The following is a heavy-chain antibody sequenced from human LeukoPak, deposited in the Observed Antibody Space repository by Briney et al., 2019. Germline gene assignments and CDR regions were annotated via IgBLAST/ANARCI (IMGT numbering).Heavy chain of an antibody. CDR2: IKRDESEK. V-gene: IGHV3-7*04. CDR3: TRVLDSSSSRYQAMPY. Sequence: PGGSVRLSCAASGVTISNYWMNWIRQAPGKGLEWVANIKRDESEKYYVDSVKGRFTISRDSAKNSLYLWMNNLRAEDTAVYYCTRVLDSSSSRYQAMPYWGQGDLVIVPS. J-gene: IGHJ4*02. D-gene: IGHD6-6*01. CDR1: GVTISNYW.